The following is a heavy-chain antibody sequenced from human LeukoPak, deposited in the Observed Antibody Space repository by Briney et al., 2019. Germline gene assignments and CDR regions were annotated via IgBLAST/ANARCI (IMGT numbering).Heavy chain of an antibody. J-gene: IGHJ4*02. CDR1: GFTFSSYA. CDR2: ISGSGGST. V-gene: IGHV3-23*01. Sequence: GGSLRLSCAASGFTFSSYAMSWVRQAPGKGLEWVAAISGSGGSTYYADSVKGRFTISRDNSKNTLYLQMNSLRAEDTAVYYCASARGGSYWDYFDYWGQGTLVTVSS. CDR3: ASARGGSYWDYFDY. D-gene: IGHD1-26*01.